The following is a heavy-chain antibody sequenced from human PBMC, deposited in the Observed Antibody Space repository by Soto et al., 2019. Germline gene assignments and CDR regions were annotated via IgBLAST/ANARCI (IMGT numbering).Heavy chain of an antibody. CDR1: GFTFLSFT. CDR2: ISSNSAYI. Sequence: PGGSLRLSCAASGFTFLSFTMNWVRQAPGKGLEWVSTISSNSAYIYYTDALRGRFTISRDNAKNSLHLQMNSLRAEDTAVYYCTRDASRDSSARGWFDPWGPETLVTVSS. D-gene: IGHD6-13*01. V-gene: IGHV3-21*01. CDR3: TRDASRDSSARGWFDP. J-gene: IGHJ5*02.